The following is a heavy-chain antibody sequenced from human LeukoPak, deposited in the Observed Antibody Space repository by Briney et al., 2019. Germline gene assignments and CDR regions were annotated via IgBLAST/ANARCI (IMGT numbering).Heavy chain of an antibody. CDR3: ARDNIAAAGSPLFDY. Sequence: GGSLRLSCAASGFTVSSNYMSWVRQAPGKGLEWVSVIYSGGSTYYTDSVKGRFTISRDNSKNTLYLQMNSLRAEDRAVYYCARDNIAAAGSPLFDYWGQGTLVTVSS. CDR2: IYSGGST. D-gene: IGHD6-13*01. V-gene: IGHV3-66*01. J-gene: IGHJ4*02. CDR1: GFTVSSNY.